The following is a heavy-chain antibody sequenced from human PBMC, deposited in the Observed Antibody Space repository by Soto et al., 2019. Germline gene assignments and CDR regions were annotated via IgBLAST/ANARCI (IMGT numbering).Heavy chain of an antibody. Sequence: EVPLLESGGDLVQPGGSLRLSCVASGFAFNNYAMSWVRQAPGKGLEWVSTIDRTGGATHYADSVKGRFTISRDNSKDTLFLHMNILGVEDAAKYYCAADVGDGGSLFDFWGQGTLVTVSS. D-gene: IGHD2-15*01. J-gene: IGHJ4*02. CDR2: IDRTGGAT. V-gene: IGHV3-23*01. CDR3: AADVGDGGSLFDF. CDR1: GFAFNNYA.